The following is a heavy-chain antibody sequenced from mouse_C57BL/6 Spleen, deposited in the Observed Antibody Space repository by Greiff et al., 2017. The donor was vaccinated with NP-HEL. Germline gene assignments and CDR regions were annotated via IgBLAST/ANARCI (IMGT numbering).Heavy chain of an antibody. J-gene: IGHJ1*03. CDR3: ARSPYWYFDV. V-gene: IGHV5-17*01. CDR2: ISSGSSTI. Sequence: EVQLVESGGGLVKPGGSLKLSCAASGFTFSDYGMHWVRQAPEKGLEWVAYISSGSSTIYYADTGKGRFTISRDNAKNTLFLQMTSLRSEDTAMYYCARSPYWYFDVWGTGTTVTVAS. CDR1: GFTFSDYG.